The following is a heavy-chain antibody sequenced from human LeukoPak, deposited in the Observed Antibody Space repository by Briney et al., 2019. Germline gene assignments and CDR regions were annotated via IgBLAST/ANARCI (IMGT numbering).Heavy chain of an antibody. V-gene: IGHV4-38-2*02. D-gene: IGHD4-23*01. CDR1: GYSISSGYY. CDR2: IFHSGST. CDR3: ARGGKGPVSYYYYMDV. J-gene: IGHJ6*03. Sequence: SETLSLTCTVSGYSISSGYYWGWIRQPPGKGLEWIGSIFHSGSTYYNPSLKSRVTISVDTSKNQFSLKLSSVTAADTAVYYCARGGKGPVSYYYYMDVWGKGTTVTVSS.